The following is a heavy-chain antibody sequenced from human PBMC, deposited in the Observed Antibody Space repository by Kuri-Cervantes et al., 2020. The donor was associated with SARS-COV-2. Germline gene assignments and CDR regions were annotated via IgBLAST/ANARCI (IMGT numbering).Heavy chain of an antibody. Sequence: GESLKISCAASGFTFSSYAMHWVRQAPGKGLEWVAVISYDGSNKYYADSVKGRFTISRDNSKNTLYLQMNSLRAEDTAVYYCARQGGRAIYFDHWGQGTLVTVSS. CDR1: GFTFSSYA. D-gene: IGHD6-25*01. CDR3: ARQGGRAIYFDH. CDR2: ISYDGSNK. J-gene: IGHJ4*02. V-gene: IGHV3-30-3*01.